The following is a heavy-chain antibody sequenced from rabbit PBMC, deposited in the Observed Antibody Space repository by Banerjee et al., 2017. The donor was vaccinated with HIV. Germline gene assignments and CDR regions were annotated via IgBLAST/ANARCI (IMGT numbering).Heavy chain of an antibody. Sequence: QQRLEESGGDLVKPEGSLTLTCTASGFSFSSNYWICWVRQAPGKGLELIACFYTSDNSTWYASWVNGRFTISRSTSLNTVDLKMTSLTAADTATYFCARAGYDDYGDYVGRLDLWGPGTLVTVS. CDR3: ARAGYDDYGDYVGRLDL. D-gene: IGHD2-1*01. V-gene: IGHV1S43*01. CDR2: FYTSDNST. J-gene: IGHJ3*01. CDR1: GFSFSSNYW.